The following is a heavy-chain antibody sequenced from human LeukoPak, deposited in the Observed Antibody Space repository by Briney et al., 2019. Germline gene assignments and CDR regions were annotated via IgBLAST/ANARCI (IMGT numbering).Heavy chain of an antibody. Sequence: GGSLRLSRAASGFTFSNYWMHWVRQVPGKGLVWVSRIDDDGSDTTYADSVKGRFTIYRDNAKNTLYLQMNSLRVEGTAVYYCARVRYCSTTSCTKAYFDSWGQGTLVTVSS. D-gene: IGHD2-2*01. V-gene: IGHV3-74*01. J-gene: IGHJ4*02. CDR2: IDDDGSDT. CDR1: GFTFSNYW. CDR3: ARVRYCSTTSCTKAYFDS.